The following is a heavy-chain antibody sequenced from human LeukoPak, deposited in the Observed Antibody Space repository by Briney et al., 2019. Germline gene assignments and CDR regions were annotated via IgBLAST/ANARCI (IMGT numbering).Heavy chain of an antibody. J-gene: IGHJ4*02. CDR2: IYSGGST. D-gene: IGHD2-15*01. Sequence: GRSLRLSCAASGFTVSSTYMSCARQAPGKGPEWVSAIYSGGSTYYADSVKGRFTISRDNAKNPLYLQMNSLRAEDTAVYYCARDRWGYCSGGSCYGPGVLDYWGQGTLVTVSS. CDR1: GFTVSSTY. CDR3: ARDRWGYCSGGSCYGPGVLDY. V-gene: IGHV3-53*01.